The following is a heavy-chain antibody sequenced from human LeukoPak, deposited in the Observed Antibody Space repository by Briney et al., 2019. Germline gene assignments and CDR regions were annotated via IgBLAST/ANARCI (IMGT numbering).Heavy chain of an antibody. CDR3: ARDRYSSSWYQSWFDP. CDR1: GGSISSYY. Sequence: SETLSLTCTVSGGSISSYYWSWIRQPPGKGLEWIGYIYYSGSTNHNPSLKSRVTISVDTSKNQFSLKLSSVTAADTAVYYCARDRYSSSWYQSWFDPWGQGTLVTVSS. J-gene: IGHJ5*02. V-gene: IGHV4-59*01. CDR2: IYYSGST. D-gene: IGHD6-13*01.